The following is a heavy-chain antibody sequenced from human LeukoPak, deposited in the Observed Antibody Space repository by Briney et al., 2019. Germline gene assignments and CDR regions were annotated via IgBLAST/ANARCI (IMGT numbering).Heavy chain of an antibody. J-gene: IGHJ4*02. V-gene: IGHV1-24*01. D-gene: IGHD1-26*01. CDR1: GYTLTELS. CDR3: ATQARGYYYY. Sequence: ASVKVSCKVSGYTLTELSMHWVRQAPGKGHEWMGGFDPEDGETIYAQKFQGRVTMTEDTSTDTAYMDLSSLRSEDTAVYYCATQARGYYYYWGQGTLVTVSS. CDR2: FDPEDGET.